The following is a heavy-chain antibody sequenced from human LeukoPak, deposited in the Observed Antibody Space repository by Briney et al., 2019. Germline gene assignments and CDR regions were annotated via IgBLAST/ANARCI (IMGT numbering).Heavy chain of an antibody. CDR3: ARDLEFMITFGGVIVRSLDY. V-gene: IGHV1-18*01. Sequence: ASVTVSCKASGYTFTSYGISWVRQAPGQGLEWMGWISAYNGNTNYAQKLQGRVTMTTDTSTSTAYMELRSLRSDDTAVYYCARDLEFMITFGGVIVRSLDYWGQGTLVTVSS. D-gene: IGHD3-16*02. CDR2: ISAYNGNT. J-gene: IGHJ4*02. CDR1: GYTFTSYG.